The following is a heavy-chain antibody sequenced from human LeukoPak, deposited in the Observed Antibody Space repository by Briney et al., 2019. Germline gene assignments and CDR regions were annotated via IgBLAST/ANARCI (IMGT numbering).Heavy chain of an antibody. CDR2: IYYSGNT. CDR1: GGSISSSY. D-gene: IGHD2-8*01. J-gene: IGHJ4*02. V-gene: IGHV4-59*01. CDR3: TKIANGGLSDY. Sequence: NPSETLSLTCTVSGGSISSSYWSWIRQPPGKGLEWIGYIYYSGNTNYNPSLKSRVTMSVDTFKNQFSLILTSVTAADTAVYYCTKIANGGLSDYWGQGTLVTVSS.